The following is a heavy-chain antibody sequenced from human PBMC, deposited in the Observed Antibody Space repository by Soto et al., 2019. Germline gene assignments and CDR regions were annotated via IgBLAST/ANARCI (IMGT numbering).Heavy chain of an antibody. CDR3: ARDPGASWFDA. J-gene: IGHJ5*02. V-gene: IGHV3-48*03. CDR2: LSGTGTNI. CDR1: GFTFSTFE. Sequence: PGGSLRLSCAASGFTFSTFEMNWVRQAPGKGLEWVSYLSGTGTNIFYADSVKGRFTISRDNAKNSLYLQMNSLRVEDTAVYFCARDPGASWFDAWGQGTLVTVPQ.